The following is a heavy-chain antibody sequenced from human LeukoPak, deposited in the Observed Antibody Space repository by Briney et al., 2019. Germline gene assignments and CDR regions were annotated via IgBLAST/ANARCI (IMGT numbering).Heavy chain of an antibody. V-gene: IGHV3-23*01. D-gene: IGHD3-10*01. Sequence: GGSLRLSCATSGFTFGSYAMTWVRQAPGKGLEWVSGITGVGNTPYYADSVKGRFTIPRDNSKNTLYLQMNSLRGEDTAAYYCAKDAVRGSGRINWFDPWGQGPLVIVSS. CDR2: ITGVGNTP. J-gene: IGHJ5*02. CDR3: AKDAVRGSGRINWFDP. CDR1: GFTFGSYA.